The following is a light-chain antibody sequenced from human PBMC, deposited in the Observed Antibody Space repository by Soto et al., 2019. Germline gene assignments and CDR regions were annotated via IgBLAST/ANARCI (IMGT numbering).Light chain of an antibody. CDR3: QQYGSSPYT. CDR2: DAS. J-gene: IGKJ2*01. V-gene: IGKV3-15*01. Sequence: ETVMTQSAAALSVSVRERVTLSCRASQSVSTNLAWYQQRPGQAPRLLIHDASTRATGVPDRISGSGSGTDFTLTISSLQSEDFAIYYCQQYGSSPYTFGQGTKLEIK. CDR1: QSVSTN.